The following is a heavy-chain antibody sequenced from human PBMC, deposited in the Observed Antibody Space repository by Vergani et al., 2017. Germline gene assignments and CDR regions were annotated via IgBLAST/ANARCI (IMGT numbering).Heavy chain of an antibody. CDR1: GFTFNQYG. Sequence: VQLVGSGGGVVQPGRSLRLSCAASGFTFNQYGMHWVRQAPGKGLEWVAVTWYDGNNKQYADSVKGRFTISRDNSKSTMYLQMNSLRDEDTGVYYCARDLRLLYNRFDPWGQGTLVSVSS. CDR3: ARDLRLLYNRFDP. D-gene: IGHD1-14*01. V-gene: IGHV3-33*01. CDR2: TWYDGNNK. J-gene: IGHJ5*02.